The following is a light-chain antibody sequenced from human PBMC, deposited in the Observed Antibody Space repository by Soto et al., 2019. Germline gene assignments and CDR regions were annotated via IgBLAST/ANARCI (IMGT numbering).Light chain of an antibody. J-gene: IGKJ1*01. V-gene: IGKV3-15*01. CDR1: QGVNTN. CDR3: QLYGASPKT. CDR2: GAS. Sequence: EIVMTQSPATLSVSPGERSTLSCRASQGVNTNIAWYQQKPGQVPRLLIYGASTRATGIPARFSGSGSGTDFTLTISRLEPEDFAVYYCQLYGASPKTFGQGTKVDI.